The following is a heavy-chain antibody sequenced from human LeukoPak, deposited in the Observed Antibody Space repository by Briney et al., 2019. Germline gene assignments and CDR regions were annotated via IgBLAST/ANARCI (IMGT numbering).Heavy chain of an antibody. CDR2: INPNSGGT. CDR1: GYTFTGYY. Sequence: GASVKVSCKASGYTFTGYYMHWVRQAPGQGLEWMGWINPNSGGTNYAQKFQGWVTMTRDTSISTAYMELSRLGSDDTAVYYCARGPSPYSSRPNWFDPWGQGTLVTVSS. D-gene: IGHD6-13*01. CDR3: ARGPSPYSSRPNWFDP. J-gene: IGHJ5*02. V-gene: IGHV1-2*04.